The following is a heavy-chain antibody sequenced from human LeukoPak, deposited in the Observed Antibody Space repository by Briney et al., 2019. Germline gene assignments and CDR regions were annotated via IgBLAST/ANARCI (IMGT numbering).Heavy chain of an antibody. CDR3: ARDSEEDWLTHNYYYYMDV. Sequence: ASVKVSCKASVYTFTSYGISWVRQAPGQGLERMGWISAYNGNTNYAQKVQGRVTMTTDRSTSTAYMELRSLRSDDTAVYYCARDSEEDWLTHNYYYYMDVWGKGTTVTVSS. V-gene: IGHV1-18*01. J-gene: IGHJ6*03. CDR2: ISAYNGNT. CDR1: VYTFTSYG. D-gene: IGHD6-19*01.